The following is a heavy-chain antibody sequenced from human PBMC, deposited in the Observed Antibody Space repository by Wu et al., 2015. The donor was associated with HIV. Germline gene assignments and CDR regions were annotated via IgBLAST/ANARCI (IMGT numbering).Heavy chain of an antibody. J-gene: IGHJ6*03. CDR1: GGSISSHY. CDR3: ARERRDGGSSNYYYYYMDV. Sequence: QVQLQESGPGLVKPSETLSLTCTVSGGSISSHYWSWIRQPPGKGLEWIGYIYYSGSTNYNPSLKSRVTISVDTSKNQFSLKLSSVTAADTAVYYCARERRDGGSSNYYYYYMDVWGKGTTVTV. D-gene: IGHD6-6*01. CDR2: IYYSGST. V-gene: IGHV4-59*11.